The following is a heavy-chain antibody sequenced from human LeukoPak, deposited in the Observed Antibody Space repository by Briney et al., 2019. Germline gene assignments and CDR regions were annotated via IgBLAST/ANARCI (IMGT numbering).Heavy chain of an antibody. V-gene: IGHV1-2*02. CDR1: GYTFTGYY. CDR3: ASTFVVVTAISSSDDAFDI. J-gene: IGHJ3*02. Sequence: RGASVKVSCKASGYTFTGYYMHWVRQAPGQGLEWMGWINPNSGGTNYAQKFQGRVTMTRDTSISTAYMELSRLRSDDTAVYYCASTFVVVTAISSSDDAFDIWGQGTMVTVSS. CDR2: INPNSGGT. D-gene: IGHD2-21*02.